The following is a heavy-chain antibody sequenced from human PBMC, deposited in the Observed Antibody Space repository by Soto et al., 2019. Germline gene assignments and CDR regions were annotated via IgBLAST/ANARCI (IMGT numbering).Heavy chain of an antibody. V-gene: IGHV4-59*01. CDR2: IYYSGST. J-gene: IGHJ4*02. CDR1: GGSISSYY. Sequence: SETLSLTCTVSGGSISSYYWSWIRQPPGKGLEWIGYIYYSGSTNYNPSLKSRVTISVDTPKNQFSLKLSSVTAADTAVYYCARGVVAVWRYWGQGTLVTVSS. CDR3: ARGVVAVWRY. D-gene: IGHD5-12*01.